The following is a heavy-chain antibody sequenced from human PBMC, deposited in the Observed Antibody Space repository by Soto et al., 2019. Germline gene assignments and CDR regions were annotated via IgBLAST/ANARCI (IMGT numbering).Heavy chain of an antibody. CDR3: ARDRMSGQWLDYYYYYGMDV. D-gene: IGHD6-19*01. V-gene: IGHV4-31*03. CDR2: IYYSGST. Sequence: SETLSLTCTVSGGSISSGGYYWSWIRQHPGKGLEWIGYIYYSGSTYYNPSLKSRVTISVDTSKNQFSLKLSSVTAADTAVYYCARDRMSGQWLDYYYYYGMDVWRQGTTVTVSS. J-gene: IGHJ6*02. CDR1: GGSISSGGYY.